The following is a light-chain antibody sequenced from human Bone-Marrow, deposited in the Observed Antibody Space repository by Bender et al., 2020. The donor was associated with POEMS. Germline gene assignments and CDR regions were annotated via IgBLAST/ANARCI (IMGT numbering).Light chain of an antibody. Sequence: QSALTQPASVSGSPGQSITISCTGTSNDVGAYNYVSWYQHHPGKAPKLIIYDVSNRPSGVSNRFSGSKSGTSASLAISGLQSEDEADYYCAVWGDSLNGWVFGGGTKLTVL. CDR2: DVS. CDR3: AVWGDSLNGWV. J-gene: IGLJ3*02. CDR1: SNDVGAYNY. V-gene: IGLV2-14*03.